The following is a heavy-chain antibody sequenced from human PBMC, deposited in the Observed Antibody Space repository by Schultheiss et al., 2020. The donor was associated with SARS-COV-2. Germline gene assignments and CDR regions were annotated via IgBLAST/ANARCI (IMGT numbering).Heavy chain of an antibody. CDR3: ARQRQQLVRY. Sequence: SQTLSLTCGVSGYSISSSYYWSWIRQPPGKGLEWIGYIYYSGSTNYNPSLKSRVTISVDTSKNQFSLKLSSVTAADTAVYYCARQRQQLVRYWGQGTLVTVSS. CDR1: GYSISSSYY. V-gene: IGHV4-61*01. J-gene: IGHJ4*02. CDR2: IYYSGST. D-gene: IGHD6-13*01.